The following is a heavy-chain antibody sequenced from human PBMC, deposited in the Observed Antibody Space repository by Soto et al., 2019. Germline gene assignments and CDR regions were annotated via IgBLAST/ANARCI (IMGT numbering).Heavy chain of an antibody. CDR3: ARDVGSSSWHALGI. CDR2: IYPDGTTQ. V-gene: IGHV3-33*01. Sequence: QVQLVESGGGVVQPGESLRLSCAASGFTFSSYLMHWVRQAPGKGLEWVAIIYPDGTTQYYGDSVKGRFIISRDNSKSTLYVQMNSLRVEDTAVYLCARDVGSSSWHALGIWGQGTMVTVSS. CDR1: GFTFSSYL. D-gene: IGHD6-13*01. J-gene: IGHJ3*02.